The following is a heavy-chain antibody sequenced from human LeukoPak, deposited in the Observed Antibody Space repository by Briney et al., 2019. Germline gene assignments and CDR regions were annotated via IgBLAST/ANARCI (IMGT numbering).Heavy chain of an antibody. CDR1: GYTFTGYY. D-gene: IGHD4-11*01. J-gene: IGHJ4*02. CDR2: INPNTGGT. Sequence: ASVKVSCKASGYTFTGYYIHWVRQAPGQGLEWMGWINPNTGGTNYAQKFRGRVTMTRDTSISAAYMELSRLRSDDTAVYYCARGLQYYLDYWGQGTLVTVSS. CDR3: ARGLQYYLDY. V-gene: IGHV1-2*02.